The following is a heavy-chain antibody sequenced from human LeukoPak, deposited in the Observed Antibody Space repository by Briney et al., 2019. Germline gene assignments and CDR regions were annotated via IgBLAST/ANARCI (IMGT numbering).Heavy chain of an antibody. J-gene: IGHJ4*02. CDR1: GYTFTGYY. CDR2: INPNSGGT. D-gene: IGHD3-22*01. CDR3: ARAYDNNDYFDY. V-gene: IGHV1-2*02. Sequence: GASVRVSCKASGYTFTGYYMHWVRQAPGQGLEWMGWINPNSGGTSYAQKFQGRVTMTRDTSISTAYMELTRLRLDDTAVYYWARAYDNNDYFDYWGQGTLVTVSS.